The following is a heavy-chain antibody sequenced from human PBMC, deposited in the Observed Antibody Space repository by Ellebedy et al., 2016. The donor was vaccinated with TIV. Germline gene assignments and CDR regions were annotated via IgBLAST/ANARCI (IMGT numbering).Heavy chain of an antibody. CDR3: ARAFAGGSGSYYGAIDY. D-gene: IGHD3-10*01. Sequence: AASVTVSCKASGYTFTSYYMHWVRQAPGHGLEWMGIINPSGGSTSYAQKFQGRVTMTRDTSTSTVYMELSSLRSEDTAVYYCARAFAGGSGSYYGAIDYWGQGTLVTVSS. CDR1: GYTFTSYY. V-gene: IGHV1-46*01. J-gene: IGHJ4*02. CDR2: INPSGGST.